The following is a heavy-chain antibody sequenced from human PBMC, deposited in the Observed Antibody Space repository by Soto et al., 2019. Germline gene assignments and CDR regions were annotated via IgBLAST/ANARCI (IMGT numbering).Heavy chain of an antibody. J-gene: IGHJ4*02. CDR2: ISGSGGST. V-gene: IGHV3-23*01. Sequence: EVQLLESGGGLVQPGGSLRLSCAASGFTFSSYAMSWVRQAPGKGLEWVSAISGSGGSTYYADSVKGRFTISRDNSKSTLDLQMNSLRAEDTAVYYWAKGGGIQLGLGGGRRFDYGGQGTLVTVSS. CDR1: GFTFSSYA. CDR3: AKGGGIQLGLGGGRRFDY. D-gene: IGHD5-18*01.